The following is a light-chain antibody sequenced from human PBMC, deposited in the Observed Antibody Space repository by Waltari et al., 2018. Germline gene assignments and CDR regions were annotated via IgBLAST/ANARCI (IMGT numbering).Light chain of an antibody. CDR3: QAWDIKNVI. Sequence: SYELTQAHSVSVSPGQTATITCSGDKWENKLTSWYQQKPGQSPVLVLYQDTKRPSGISERFSGSNSGDTATLTITGTQTTDEADYYCQAWDIKNVIFGGGTKLTVL. J-gene: IGLJ2*01. CDR1: KWENKL. CDR2: QDT. V-gene: IGLV3-1*01.